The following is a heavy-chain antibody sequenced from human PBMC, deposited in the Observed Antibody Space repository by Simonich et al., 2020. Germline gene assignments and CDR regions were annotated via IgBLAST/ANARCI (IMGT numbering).Heavy chain of an antibody. CDR1: GFTFSGSA. CDR3: TRFDYYGSGSYYFDY. CDR2: IRSKANSYAT. D-gene: IGHD3-10*01. Sequence: EVQLVESGGGLVQPGGSLKLSCAASGFTFSGSAMHWVRQASGKGLEWVGRIRSKANSYATAYAASVKGRFTISRDDSKKTAYLQMNSRKTEDTAVYYCTRFDYYGSGSYYFDYWGQGTLVTVSS. J-gene: IGHJ4*02. V-gene: IGHV3-73*02.